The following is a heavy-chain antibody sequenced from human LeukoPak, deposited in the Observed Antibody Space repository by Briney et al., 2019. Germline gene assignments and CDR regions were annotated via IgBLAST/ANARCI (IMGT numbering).Heavy chain of an antibody. Sequence: PGGSLRLSCAASGFTFSSYAMRWVRQAPGKGVEWVSAISGSGGSTYYADSLKGRFTSSRDNSKNTLYLQMNSLRDEDTAVYYCAKVLSYYCDSSGPTDIGWGQGTLVTVSS. D-gene: IGHD3-22*01. J-gene: IGHJ4*02. CDR1: GFTFSSYA. CDR3: AKVLSYYCDSSGPTDIG. CDR2: ISGSGGST. V-gene: IGHV3-23*01.